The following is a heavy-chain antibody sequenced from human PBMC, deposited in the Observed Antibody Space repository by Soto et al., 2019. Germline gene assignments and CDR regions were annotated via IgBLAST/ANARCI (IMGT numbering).Heavy chain of an antibody. CDR1: GGTFSSYA. D-gene: IGHD2-2*01. V-gene: IGHV1-69*13. J-gene: IGHJ6*04. Sequence: SVKVSCKASGGTFSSYAISWVRQAPGQGLEWMGGIIPIFGTANYAQKFQGRVTITADESTSTAYMELSSLRSEDTAVYYCAGRDCGSTSGHYYGMDVWGKGTTVTVSS. CDR3: AGRDCGSTSGHYYGMDV. CDR2: IIPIFGTA.